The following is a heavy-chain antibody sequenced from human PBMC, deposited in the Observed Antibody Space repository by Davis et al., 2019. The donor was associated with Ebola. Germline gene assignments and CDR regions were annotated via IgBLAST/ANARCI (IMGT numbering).Heavy chain of an antibody. CDR1: GFTFDDYG. Sequence: PGGSLRLSCAASGFTFDDYGMSWVRQAPGKGLDWVSGINWNGGSTGYADSVKGRFTISRDNAKNSLYLQMNSLRAEDTAVYYCARGSHYDFWSGSGGNYYGMDVWGQGTTVTVSS. D-gene: IGHD3-3*01. CDR3: ARGSHYDFWSGSGGNYYGMDV. V-gene: IGHV3-20*04. CDR2: INWNGGST. J-gene: IGHJ6*02.